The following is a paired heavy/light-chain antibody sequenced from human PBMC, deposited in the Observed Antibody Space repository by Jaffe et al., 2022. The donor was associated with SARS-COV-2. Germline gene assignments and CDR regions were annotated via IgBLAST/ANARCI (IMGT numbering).Heavy chain of an antibody. CDR1: GFSLSTSGVG. Sequence: QITLKESGPTLVKPTQTLTLTCTFSGFSLSTSGVGVGWIRQPPGKALEWLALIYWDDDKRYSPSLKSRLTITKDTSKNQVVLTMTNMDPVDTATYYCAHRPSHPYYYDSSGYYPTTYFQHWGQGTLVTVSS. J-gene: IGHJ1*01. CDR3: AHRPSHPYYYDSSGYYPTTYFQH. D-gene: IGHD3-22*01. V-gene: IGHV2-5*02. CDR2: IYWDDDK.
Light chain of an antibody. V-gene: IGLV2-14*01. Sequence: QSALTQPASVSGSPGQSITISCTGTSSDVGGYDYVSWYQQHPGKVPKLIIYEVSNRPSGVSNRFSGSKSGNTASLTISGLQAEDEADFYCSSYTSSSPHVFGTGTKVTVL. CDR1: SSDVGGYDY. J-gene: IGLJ1*01. CDR3: SSYTSSSPHV. CDR2: EVS.